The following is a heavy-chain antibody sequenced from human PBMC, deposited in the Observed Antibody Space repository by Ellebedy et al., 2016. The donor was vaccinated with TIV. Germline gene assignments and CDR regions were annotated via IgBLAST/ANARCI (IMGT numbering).Heavy chain of an antibody. CDR1: GYTFTSYY. CDR2: INPSGGST. D-gene: IGHD2-21*01. V-gene: IGHV1-46*01. CDR3: ATVPRHIVVVKHFDP. Sequence: ASVKVSCXASGYTFTSYYMHWVRQAPGQGLEWMGIINPSGGSTSYAQKFQGRITMTRDTSTSTVYMELSSLRSEDTAVYYCATVPRHIVVVKHFDPWGQGTLVTVSS. J-gene: IGHJ5*02.